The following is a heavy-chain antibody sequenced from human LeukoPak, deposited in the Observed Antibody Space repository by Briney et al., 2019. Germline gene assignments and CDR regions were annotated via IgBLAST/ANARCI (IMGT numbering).Heavy chain of an antibody. V-gene: IGHV4-30-2*01. CDR3: TRGLGGSSSPYYYYGMDV. J-gene: IGHJ6*02. Sequence: PSETLSLTCAVSGGSISSGGYSWSWIRQPPGKGLEWIGYIYHSGSTYCNPSLKSRVTISVDRSKNQFSLKLSSVTAADTAVYYCTRGLGGSSSPYYYYGMDVWGQGTTVTVSS. D-gene: IGHD6-13*01. CDR1: GGSISSGGYS. CDR2: IYHSGST.